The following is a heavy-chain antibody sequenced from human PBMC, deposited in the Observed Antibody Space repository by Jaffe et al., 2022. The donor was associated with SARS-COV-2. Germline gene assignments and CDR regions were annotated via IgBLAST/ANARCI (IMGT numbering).Heavy chain of an antibody. CDR3: TRDGAHWDHDS. Sequence: QVQLVQSGAEVKKPGASVKVSCKASGYSFTVYYIHWVRQAPGQGLEWMGRIIPQTGGTISSQKFQGRVTMTRDTSISTAYMELSSLTSDDTAVYYCTRDGAHWDHDSWGQGTLVTVSS. CDR2: IIPQTGGT. V-gene: IGHV1-2*06. D-gene: IGHD7-27*01. CDR1: GYSFTVYY. J-gene: IGHJ4*02.